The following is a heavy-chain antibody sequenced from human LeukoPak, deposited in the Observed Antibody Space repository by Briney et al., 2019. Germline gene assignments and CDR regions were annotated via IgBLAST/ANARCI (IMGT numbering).Heavy chain of an antibody. J-gene: IGHJ6*03. CDR2: IIPIFGTA. CDR1: GYTFTSYY. Sequence: SVKVSCKASGYTFTSYYMHWVRQAPGQGLEWMGRIIPIFGTANYAQKFQGRVTITTDESTSTAYMELSSLRSGDTAVYYCARNLKEYDYYYYYMDVWGKGTTVTVSS. D-gene: IGHD2/OR15-2a*01. V-gene: IGHV1-69*05. CDR3: ARNLKEYDYYYYYMDV.